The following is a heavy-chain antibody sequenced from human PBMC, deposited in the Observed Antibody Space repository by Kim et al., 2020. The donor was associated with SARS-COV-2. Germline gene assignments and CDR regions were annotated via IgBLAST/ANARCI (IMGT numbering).Heavy chain of an antibody. V-gene: IGHV3-30*02. D-gene: IGHD5-12*01. CDR3: AKAPGRYSGYDSY. J-gene: IGHJ4*02. Sequence: YTNAVKGRFTISRDNSKNTLYLQMNSLRAGDTAVYYCAKAPGRYSGYDSYWGQGTLVTVSS.